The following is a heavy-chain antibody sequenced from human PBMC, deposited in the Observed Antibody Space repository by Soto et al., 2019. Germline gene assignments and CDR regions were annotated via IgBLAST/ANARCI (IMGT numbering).Heavy chain of an antibody. J-gene: IGHJ4*02. Sequence: SETLSLTCTVSGGSISSYYWSWIRQPPGKGLEWIGYINYSGSTNYNPSHKSRVTISVDTSKNQFSMKLSSVTAADTAVYYCAGWVNSGDYAVGYSDYWGQGTLVTVSS. CDR1: GGSISSYY. V-gene: IGHV4-59*12. CDR2: INYSGST. CDR3: AGWVNSGDYAVGYSDY. D-gene: IGHD4-17*01.